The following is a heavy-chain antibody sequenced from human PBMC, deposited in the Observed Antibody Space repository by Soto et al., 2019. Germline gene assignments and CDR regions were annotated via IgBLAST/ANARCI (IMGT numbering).Heavy chain of an antibody. Sequence: GGSLRLSCAASGFTFSTYAMNWVRQAPGKGLEWVSAISGGGGSTYYADSVKGRVTISRDNSKNTLYLQVNSLRAEDTAVYYCAKVSLGALTFTDYYYYGLDVWGQGTTATVSS. V-gene: IGHV3-23*01. CDR1: GFTFSTYA. CDR3: AKVSLGALTFTDYYYYGLDV. CDR2: ISGGGGST. D-gene: IGHD3-16*01. J-gene: IGHJ6*02.